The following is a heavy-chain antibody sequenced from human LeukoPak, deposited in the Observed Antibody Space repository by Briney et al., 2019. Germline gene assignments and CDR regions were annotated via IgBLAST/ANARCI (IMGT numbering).Heavy chain of an antibody. Sequence: SQTLSLTCTVSGGSISSGSYYWSWIRQPAGKGLEWIGRTHTSGSTNYNPSLKSRVTISVDTSKNQFSLKLRSVTAADTAVYYCARNFDYWGQGTLVTVSS. CDR1: GGSISSGSYY. CDR2: THTSGST. V-gene: IGHV4-61*02. CDR3: ARNFDY. J-gene: IGHJ4*02.